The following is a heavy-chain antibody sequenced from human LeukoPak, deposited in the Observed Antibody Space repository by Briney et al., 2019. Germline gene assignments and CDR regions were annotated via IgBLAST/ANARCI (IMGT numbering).Heavy chain of an antibody. CDR2: ISGSGGST. CDR1: GFTFSSYA. V-gene: IGHV3-23*01. J-gene: IGHJ3*02. Sequence: PGGSLRLSCAASGFTFSSYAMSWVRQAPGKGLEWVSAISGSGGSTYYADSVKGRFTISRDNSKNTVYLQMNSLRAEDTAVYYCAKESLVVVAVPDAFDIWGQGTMVTVSS. D-gene: IGHD2-15*01. CDR3: AKESLVVVAVPDAFDI.